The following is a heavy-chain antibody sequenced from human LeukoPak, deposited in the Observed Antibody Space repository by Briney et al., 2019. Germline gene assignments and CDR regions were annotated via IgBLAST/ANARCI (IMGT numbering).Heavy chain of an antibody. CDR1: GFTFSFSA. Sequence: GGSLRLSCAASGFTFSFSAMSWVRQAPGKGLEWVSTISDSGPTTYYADSVKGRFTIPRDNSKSTLYLPMNSLRADYTAVYFCATPLFTSGWHYFDYWGQGTLVTVSS. CDR2: ISDSGPTT. J-gene: IGHJ4*02. D-gene: IGHD6-19*01. CDR3: ATPLFTSGWHYFDY. V-gene: IGHV3-23*01.